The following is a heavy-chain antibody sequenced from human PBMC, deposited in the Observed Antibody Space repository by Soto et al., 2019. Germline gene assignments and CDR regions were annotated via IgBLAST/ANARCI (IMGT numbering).Heavy chain of an antibody. CDR1: GYTFTSYG. J-gene: IGHJ4*02. D-gene: IGHD2-2*01. V-gene: IGHV1-18*01. CDR2: ISAYNGNT. Sequence: GASVKVSCKASGYTFTSYGISWVRQAPGQGLEWMGWISAYNGNTNYAQKLQGRVTMTTDTSTSTAYMELRSLRSDDTAVYYCARDWKGGVVLVPAARHGGIRYWGQGTLVTVSS. CDR3: ARDWKGGVVLVPAARHGGIRY.